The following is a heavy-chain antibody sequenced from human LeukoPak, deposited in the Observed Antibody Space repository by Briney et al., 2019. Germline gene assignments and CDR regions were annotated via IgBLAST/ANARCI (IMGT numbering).Heavy chain of an antibody. CDR3: ASFTNSAAFDI. CDR2: INTDGSGT. V-gene: IGHV3-74*01. D-gene: IGHD4-23*01. CDR1: GFTFRSSW. J-gene: IGHJ3*02. Sequence: GGSQGLSCAASGFTFRSSWMHWVRQAPGKGLVWVSRINTDGSGTIYADSVKGPFTISRDNAKNTLYLQMNSLRVEDTAVYYCASFTNSAAFDIWGQGTTVTVSS.